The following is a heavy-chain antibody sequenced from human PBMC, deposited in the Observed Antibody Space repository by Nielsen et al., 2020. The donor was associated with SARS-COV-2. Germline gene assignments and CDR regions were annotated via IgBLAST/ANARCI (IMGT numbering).Heavy chain of an antibody. J-gene: IGHJ3*02. CDR2: IYYSGST. V-gene: IGHV4-59*01. D-gene: IGHD2-2*01. CDR3: ASGIVVAFDAFDI. Sequence: GSLRLSCTVSGGSISSYYWSWIRQPPGKGLEWIGYIYYSGSTNYNPSLKSRVTISVDTSKNQFSLKLSSVTAADMAVYYCASGIVVAFDAFDIWGQGTMVTVSS. CDR1: GGSISSYY.